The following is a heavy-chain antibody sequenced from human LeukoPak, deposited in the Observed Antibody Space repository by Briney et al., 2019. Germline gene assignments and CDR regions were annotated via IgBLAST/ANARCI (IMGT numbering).Heavy chain of an antibody. Sequence: GGSLRLSCAASGFTFSSYSMNWVRQAPGKGLEWVSSITSRSTYIYYADSVKGRFTISRDNAKNSLYLQMNSLRAEDTAIYYCAKAALRYQLLSSLDYWGQGTLVTVSS. J-gene: IGHJ4*02. CDR2: ITSRSTYI. V-gene: IGHV3-21*04. D-gene: IGHD2-2*01. CDR3: AKAALRYQLLSSLDY. CDR1: GFTFSSYS.